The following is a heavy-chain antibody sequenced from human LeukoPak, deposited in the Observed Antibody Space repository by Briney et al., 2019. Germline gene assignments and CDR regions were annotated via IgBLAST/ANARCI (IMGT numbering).Heavy chain of an antibody. CDR3: ARDDSLSNGVVFSQFDY. J-gene: IGHJ4*02. D-gene: IGHD3-3*01. V-gene: IGHV3-48*01. CDR1: GFTFSTYS. Sequence: GGSLRLSCAASGFTFSTYSMNWVRLAPGKGLEWVSHISAGSNIIYYADSVKGRFTISRDNAKNSLNLQMNSLRAEDTAVYYCARDDSLSNGVVFSQFDYWGQGTLVTVSS. CDR2: ISAGSNII.